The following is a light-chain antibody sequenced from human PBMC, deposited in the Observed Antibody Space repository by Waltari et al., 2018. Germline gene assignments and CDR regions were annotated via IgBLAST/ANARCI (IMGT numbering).Light chain of an antibody. V-gene: IGLV3-10*01. Sequence: SYELTQPPSVSVSPGQTARITCSGDALPKKYAYWYQQRSGQAPVLVSYGDSKPPPGITERFSGSSSGTMATLTISGAQVEDEADYYCYSTDSSGNHRVFGGGTKLTVL. CDR2: GDS. CDR3: YSTDSSGNHRV. J-gene: IGLJ2*01. CDR1: ALPKKY.